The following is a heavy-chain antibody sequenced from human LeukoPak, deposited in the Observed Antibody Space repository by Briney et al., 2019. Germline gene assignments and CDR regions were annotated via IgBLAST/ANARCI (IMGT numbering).Heavy chain of an antibody. CDR2: TYYRYKWYN. CDR3: ARPAAAILGVVFEELEH. J-gene: IGHJ4*02. CDR1: GDSVSSNSAA. V-gene: IGHV6-1*01. Sequence: SQTLSLTFAISGDSVSSNSAAWNCIRQSPSRGLKWLGSTYYRYKWYNDYDISVKRRITLNHHTSKNQYSLQLNSVTPEDTAVYYCARPAAAILGVVFEELEHWAQGTLVTVSS. D-gene: IGHD6-13*01.